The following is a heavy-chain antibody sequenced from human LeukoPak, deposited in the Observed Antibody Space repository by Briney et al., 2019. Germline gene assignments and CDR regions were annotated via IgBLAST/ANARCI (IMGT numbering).Heavy chain of an antibody. J-gene: IGHJ4*02. CDR2: ISWNSGSI. Sequence: GGSLGLSCAASGFTLDVYAMHWFRKPPGKGLNWVSGISWNSGSIGYADSVKGRFTISRDNSKNTLYLQMNSLRAEDTAVYYCVRESVWGYGSGKYFDYWGQGTLVTVSS. V-gene: IGHV3-9*01. D-gene: IGHD3-10*01. CDR3: VRESVWGYGSGKYFDY. CDR1: GFTLDVYA.